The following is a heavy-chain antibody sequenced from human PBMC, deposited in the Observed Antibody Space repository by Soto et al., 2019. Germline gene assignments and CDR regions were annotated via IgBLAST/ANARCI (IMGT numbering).Heavy chain of an antibody. CDR3: ARAYTGRLPRRADYYYAMDV. V-gene: IGHV3-13*05. CDR2: IGAARDP. Sequence: HPGGSLRLSCATSGFTFSNFDMHWVRQVPGKGLEWVSAIGAARDPYYLGSVKGRFTISRENAKNSVYLQMNDLGAGDSAVYYCARAYTGRLPRRADYYYAMDVWGQGTTVTVSS. D-gene: IGHD2-2*02. J-gene: IGHJ6*02. CDR1: GFTFSNFD.